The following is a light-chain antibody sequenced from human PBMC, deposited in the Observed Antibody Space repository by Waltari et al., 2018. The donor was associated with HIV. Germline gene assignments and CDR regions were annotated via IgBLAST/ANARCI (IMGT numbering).Light chain of an antibody. CDR1: QRIRTS. CDR2: GAF. V-gene: IGKV1-39*01. J-gene: IGKJ1*01. Sequence: DTQVTPSPISLTAFVGERVTITCRTSQRIRTSLNWYQQQSGSAPKLLISGAFNRQSGVPSRFSGSGSGTDFTLTIDNLQPEDFATYDDQNVASFGQGTKVEIK. CDR3: QNVAS.